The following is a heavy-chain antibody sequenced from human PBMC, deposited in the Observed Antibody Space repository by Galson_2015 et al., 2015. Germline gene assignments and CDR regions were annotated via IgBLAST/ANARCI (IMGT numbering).Heavy chain of an antibody. CDR2: IKEDGSEK. V-gene: IGHV3-7*03. CDR3: VRDGCSGVGCYRADFDY. J-gene: IGHJ4*02. D-gene: IGHD2-15*01. CDR1: GFTFSRYW. Sequence: SLRLSCAASGFTFSRYWMAWVRQAPGKRQEWLGQIKEDGSEKYYVDSVRGRFTISGDNAKNSLYLQMSSLRAEDTAVYHCVRDGCSGVGCYRADFDYWGLGTLVTVSS.